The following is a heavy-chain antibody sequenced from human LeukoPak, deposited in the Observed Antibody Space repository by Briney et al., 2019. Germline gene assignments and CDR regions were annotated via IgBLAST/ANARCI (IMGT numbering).Heavy chain of an antibody. CDR1: GFTFSSYG. Sequence: GGSLRLSCAASGFTFSSYGMHWVRQAPGKGLEWVAVISYDGSNKYYADSVKGRFTISRDNSKNTLYLQMNSLRAEDTAVYYCAKAHSSSWYFDAFDIWGQGTMVTVSS. J-gene: IGHJ3*02. D-gene: IGHD6-13*01. CDR2: ISYDGSNK. V-gene: IGHV3-30*18. CDR3: AKAHSSSWYFDAFDI.